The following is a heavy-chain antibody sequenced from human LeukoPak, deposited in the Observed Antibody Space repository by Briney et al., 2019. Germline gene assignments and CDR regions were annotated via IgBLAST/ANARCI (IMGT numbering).Heavy chain of an antibody. D-gene: IGHD6-13*01. V-gene: IGHV3-23*01. CDR3: AKEGASIAARLGYYYGMDV. J-gene: IGHJ6*02. CDR2: ISGSGGST. CDR1: GFTFSSYA. Sequence: GGSLRLSCAASGFTFSSYAMSWVRQAPGKGLEWVSAISGSGGSTYYADSVKGRFTISRDNSKNTLYLQMNSLRAEDTAVYYCAKEGASIAARLGYYYGMDVWGQGTTVTVSS.